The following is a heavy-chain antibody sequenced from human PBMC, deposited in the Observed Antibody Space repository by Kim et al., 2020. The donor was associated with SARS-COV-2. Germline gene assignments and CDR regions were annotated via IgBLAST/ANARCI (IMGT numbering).Heavy chain of an antibody. CDR3: SRSGWYANY. J-gene: IGHJ4*02. V-gene: IGHV3-66*01. D-gene: IGHD6-19*01. CDR2: GST. Sequence: GSTYNADSLKGMFTTSRDNSKNTLYLQMNSLRAEDTAVYYCSRSGWYANYWGQGTLVTVSS.